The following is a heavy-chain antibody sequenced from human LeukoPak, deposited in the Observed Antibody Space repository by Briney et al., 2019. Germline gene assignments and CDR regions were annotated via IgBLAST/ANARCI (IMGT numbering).Heavy chain of an antibody. CDR2: IYSGGTI. Sequence: GGSLRLSCAASGFTISSNYMAWVRQAPGKGLEWVSVIYSGGTIYYADSVKGRFTISRDNSKNTLYLQMNSLRAEDTAVYYCAREGSYDGSTMWYFDYWGQGTLVTVSS. J-gene: IGHJ4*02. CDR3: AREGSYDGSTMWYFDY. V-gene: IGHV3-53*01. CDR1: GFTISSNY. D-gene: IGHD3-22*01.